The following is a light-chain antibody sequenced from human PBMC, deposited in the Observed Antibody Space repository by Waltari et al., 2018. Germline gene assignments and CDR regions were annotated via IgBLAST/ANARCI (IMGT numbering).Light chain of an antibody. CDR1: QSVTSIS. CDR3: QQYDGEVVT. V-gene: IGKV3-20*01. Sequence: SLSPGERATLSWRASQSVTSISLAWYQEKLGQAPRLLIYGTSTRATGIPDRFSGSGSGTDFTLTISRLEPEDFAVYYCQQYDGEVVTFGGGTKVEI. J-gene: IGKJ4*01. CDR2: GTS.